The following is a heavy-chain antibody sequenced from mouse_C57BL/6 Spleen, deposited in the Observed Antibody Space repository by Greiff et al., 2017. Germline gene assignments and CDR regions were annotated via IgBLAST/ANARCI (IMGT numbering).Heavy chain of an antibody. Sequence: QVQLKQSGAELVKPGASVKISCKASGYAFSSYWMNWVKQRPGKGLEWIGQIYPGDGDTNYNGKFKGKATLTADKSSSTAYLQRSSLTSEDSAVYVCARSDSNSYYFGYWGQGTTRTVSS. D-gene: IGHD2-5*01. J-gene: IGHJ2*01. CDR1: GYAFSSYW. CDR3: ARSDSNSYYFGY. CDR2: IYPGDGDT. V-gene: IGHV1-80*01.